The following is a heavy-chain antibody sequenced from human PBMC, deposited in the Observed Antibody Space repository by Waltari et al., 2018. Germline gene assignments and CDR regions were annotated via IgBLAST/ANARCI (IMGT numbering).Heavy chain of an antibody. Sequence: QLQLQESGPGLVKPSETLSLTCTVSGGSISSSSYYWGWIRQPPGKGLEWIGSIYYSVSTYYNPSLKSRVTISVDTSKNQFSLKLSSVTAADTAVYYCARGPTPGIAVAYWVYWGQGTLVTVSS. CDR1: GGSISSSSYY. V-gene: IGHV4-39*07. CDR3: ARGPTPGIAVAYWVY. CDR2: IYYSVST. D-gene: IGHD6-19*01. J-gene: IGHJ4*02.